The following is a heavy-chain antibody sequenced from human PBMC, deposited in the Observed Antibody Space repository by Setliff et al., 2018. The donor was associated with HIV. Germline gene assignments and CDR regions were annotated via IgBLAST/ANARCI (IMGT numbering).Heavy chain of an antibody. D-gene: IGHD2-2*01. Sequence: GASVKVSCKASGYTFSQYPMHWVRQAPGQRPEWMGWINTGNGNTKYSQKFQDRVTITRDTSADTVYMELNSLRSEDTAVYYCARDRCNSVSCYLYNWFDPWGQGTRVTVS. V-gene: IGHV1-3*04. CDR3: ARDRCNSVSCYLYNWFDP. CDR2: INTGNGNT. J-gene: IGHJ5*02. CDR1: GYTFSQYP.